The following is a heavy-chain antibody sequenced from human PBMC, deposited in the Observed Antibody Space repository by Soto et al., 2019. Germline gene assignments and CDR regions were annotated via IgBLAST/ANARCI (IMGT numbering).Heavy chain of an antibody. J-gene: IGHJ4*02. CDR3: ARQETTSPLDY. CDR2: IYPGDSDT. CDR1: GYSFTSYW. V-gene: IGHV5-51*01. Sequence: GEPLKISCKGSGYSFTSYWIAWVRQVPGRGLEWMGIIYPGDSDTRYSPSFQGQVTISADKSISTAYLQWSSLKASDTAIYYCARQETTSPLDYWGQGTLVTVSS.